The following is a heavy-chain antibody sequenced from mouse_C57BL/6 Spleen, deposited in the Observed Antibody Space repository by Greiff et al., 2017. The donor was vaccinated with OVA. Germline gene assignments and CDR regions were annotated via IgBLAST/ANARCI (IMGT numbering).Heavy chain of an antibody. J-gene: IGHJ4*01. CDR3: AREGHYGSSSMDY. Sequence: EVQLVESEGGLVQPGSSMKLSCTASGFTFSDYYMAWVRQVPEKGLEWVANINYDGSSTYYLDSLKSRFIISRDNAKNILYLQMSSLKSEDTATYYCAREGHYGSSSMDYWGQGTSVTVSS. V-gene: IGHV5-16*01. D-gene: IGHD1-1*01. CDR1: GFTFSDYY. CDR2: INYDGSST.